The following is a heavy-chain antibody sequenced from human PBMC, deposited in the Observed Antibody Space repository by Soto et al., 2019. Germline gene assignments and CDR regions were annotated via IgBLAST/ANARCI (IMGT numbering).Heavy chain of an antibody. CDR1: GGSISSSNYY. D-gene: IGHD2-2*01. V-gene: IGHV4-39*01. Sequence: QLQLQESGPGLVKPSETLSLTCTVSGGSISSSNYYWGWIRQPPGKGLEWIGSIYYSGSTYYNPSLKSRVTISVDTSKNQFSLKLSSVPAADTAVYYCASLFHCSSTSCYYYYGMDVWGQGTTVTVSS. CDR2: IYYSGST. J-gene: IGHJ6*02. CDR3: ASLFHCSSTSCYYYYGMDV.